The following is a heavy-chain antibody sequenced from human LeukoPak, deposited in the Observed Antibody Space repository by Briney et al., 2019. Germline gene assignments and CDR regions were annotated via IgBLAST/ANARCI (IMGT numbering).Heavy chain of an antibody. D-gene: IGHD1-26*01. J-gene: IGHJ6*02. V-gene: IGHV3-30*18. Sequence: GRSLRLSCAASGFTFRTHDMHWVRQAPGKGLEWVAVISHDGGNKYYADSVEGRFTISRDNSKNTVYLQTNSLRAEDTAVYYCAKSGKDRYSGTYGRPAYYYYYYGMDVWGQGTTVTVSS. CDR1: GFTFRTHD. CDR3: AKSGKDRYSGTYGRPAYYYYYYGMDV. CDR2: ISHDGGNK.